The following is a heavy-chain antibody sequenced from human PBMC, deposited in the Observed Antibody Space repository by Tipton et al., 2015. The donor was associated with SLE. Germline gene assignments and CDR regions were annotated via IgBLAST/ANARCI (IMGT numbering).Heavy chain of an antibody. CDR2: INHSGST. V-gene: IGHV4-34*01. CDR1: GGSFSGYY. Sequence: TLSLTCAVYGGSFSGYYWSWIRQPPGKGLEWIGEINHSGSTNYNPSLKSRVTISVDTSKNQFSRKVTSVTAADTAVYYCARGGFLGIAARRRGYYFDYWGQGTLVTVSS. J-gene: IGHJ4*02. CDR3: ARGGFLGIAARRRGYYFDY. D-gene: IGHD6-6*01.